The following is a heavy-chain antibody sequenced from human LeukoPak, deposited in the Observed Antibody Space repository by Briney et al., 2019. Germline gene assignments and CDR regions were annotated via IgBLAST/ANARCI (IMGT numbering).Heavy chain of an antibody. J-gene: IGHJ4*02. V-gene: IGHV3-74*01. CDR1: GFTFSSYW. CDR2: INSDGSST. D-gene: IGHD1-26*01. Sequence: SGGSLRLSCAASGFTFSSYWMHWVRQAPGKGLVWVSRINSDGSSTSYADSVKGRFTISRDNAKNTLYLQMNSLRAEDTAVYYCARLPGYLYSGSYLDYWGQGTLVTVSS. CDR3: ARLPGYLYSGSYLDY.